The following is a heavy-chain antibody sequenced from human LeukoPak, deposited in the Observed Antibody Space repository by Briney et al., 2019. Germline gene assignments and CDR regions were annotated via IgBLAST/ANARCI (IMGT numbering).Heavy chain of an antibody. CDR3: ATNGDLRLEEGLGYYYYYMDV. J-gene: IGHJ6*03. D-gene: IGHD1-1*01. CDR2: FDPEDGET. Sequence: ASVKVSCKVSGYTLTELSMHWVRQAPGKGLEWMGGFDPEDGETIYAQKFQGRVTMTEDTSTDTAYMELSSLRSEDTAMYYCATNGDLRLEEGLGYYYYYMDVWGKGTTVTVSS. V-gene: IGHV1-24*01. CDR1: GYTLTELS.